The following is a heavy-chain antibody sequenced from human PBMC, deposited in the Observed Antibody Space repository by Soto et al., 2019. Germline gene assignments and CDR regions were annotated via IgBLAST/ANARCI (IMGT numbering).Heavy chain of an antibody. D-gene: IGHD5-12*01. CDR3: ARDQAEIVAARIDNNGLSNRFDS. V-gene: IGHV3-33*01. Sequence: QVKVVESGGGVVQPGRSLRLSCAASGFTFSNYGMHWVRQAPGKGLEWLAAIWDDGVNKHYADSVKGRFSTSRDNSKNTVYLQSNSLRAEDTAVYYCARDQAEIVAARIDNNGLSNRFDSWGQGTLVTVSS. CDR2: IWDDGVNK. CDR1: GFTFSNYG. J-gene: IGHJ5*01.